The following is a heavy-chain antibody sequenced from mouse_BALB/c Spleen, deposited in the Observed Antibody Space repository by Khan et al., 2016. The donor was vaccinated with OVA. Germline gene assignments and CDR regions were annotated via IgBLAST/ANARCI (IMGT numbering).Heavy chain of an antibody. CDR2: ITSGGSYS. J-gene: IGHJ2*01. CDR3: ARRPYGY. V-gene: IGHV5-9-3*01. CDR1: GFIFSSYA. D-gene: IGHD2-10*02. Sequence: EVELVESGGGLVKPGGSLKLSCAASGFIFSSYAMSWVRQTPEKRLEWVATITSGGSYSYYLDSVKGRFTISRDNAKSTLSLQKSSVRYDGTAMQYGARRPYGYWGQGTTLTVSS.